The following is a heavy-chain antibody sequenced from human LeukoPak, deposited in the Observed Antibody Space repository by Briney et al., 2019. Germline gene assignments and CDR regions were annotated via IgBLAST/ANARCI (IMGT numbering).Heavy chain of an antibody. CDR2: ISYDGSNK. J-gene: IGHJ4*02. Sequence: GGSLRLSCAASGFTFSSYAMHWVRQAPGKGLEWVAVISYDGSNKYYADSVKGRFTVSRDNSKNTLYLQMNSLRAEDTAVYYCAGGPGYGGGWYLDYWGQGTLVTVSS. V-gene: IGHV3-30-3*01. D-gene: IGHD6-19*01. CDR3: AGGPGYGGGWYLDY. CDR1: GFTFSSYA.